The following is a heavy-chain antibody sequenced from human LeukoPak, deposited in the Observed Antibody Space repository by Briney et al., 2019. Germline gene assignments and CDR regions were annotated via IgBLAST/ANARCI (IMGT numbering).Heavy chain of an antibody. D-gene: IGHD5-12*01. CDR1: GGTFSSYA. V-gene: IGHV1-69*13. CDR3: ASNQSPRTYENYYYYYGMDV. CDR2: IIPIFGTA. J-gene: IGHJ6*02. Sequence: ASVKVSRKASGGTFSSYAISWVRQAPGQGLEWMGGIIPIFGTANYAQKFQGRVTITADESTSTAYMELSSLRSEDTAVYYCASNQSPRTYENYYYYYGMDVWGQGTTVTVSS.